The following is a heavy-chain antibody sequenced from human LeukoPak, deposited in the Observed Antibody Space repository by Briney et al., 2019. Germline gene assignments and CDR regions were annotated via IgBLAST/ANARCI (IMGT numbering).Heavy chain of an antibody. J-gene: IGHJ4*02. CDR2: IRASGDNT. Sequence: HPGGSLRLSCAASGFTFTNYDMSWVRQAPGKGLEWVSTIRASGDNTYYADSVKGRFAIFRDNSKNTLYLQMNALRAEDTAVYYCANGGYRYEGHHDCWGQGTLVTVSS. CDR3: ANGGYRYEGHHDC. CDR1: GFTFTNYD. V-gene: IGHV3-23*01. D-gene: IGHD5-18*01.